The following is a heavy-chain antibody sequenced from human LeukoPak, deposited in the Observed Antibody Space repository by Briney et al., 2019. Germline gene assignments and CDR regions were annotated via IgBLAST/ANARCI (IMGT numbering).Heavy chain of an antibody. CDR2: IKQDGSEK. CDR1: GFTFSSYW. Sequence: GGSLRLSCAASGFTFSSYWMSWVRQAPGKGLEWVANIKQDGSEKYYVDSVKGRFTISRDNAKNSLYPQMNSQRAEDTAVYYCARASGLVPAVIGYYYYYMDVWGKGATVTVSS. D-gene: IGHD2-2*02. V-gene: IGHV3-7*01. CDR3: ARASGLVPAVIGYYYYYMDV. J-gene: IGHJ6*03.